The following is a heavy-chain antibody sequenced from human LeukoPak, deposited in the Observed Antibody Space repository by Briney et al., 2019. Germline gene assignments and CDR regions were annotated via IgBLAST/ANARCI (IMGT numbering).Heavy chain of an antibody. CDR1: GFTFSSYW. V-gene: IGHV3-7*01. CDR3: ARDGAYYYDSSGPTRGDY. J-gene: IGHJ4*02. CDR2: IKQDGSEK. D-gene: IGHD3-22*01. Sequence: GGSLRLSCAASGFTFSSYWMSWVRQAPGKGLEWVANIKQDGSEKYYVDSVKGRFTISRDNAKNSLYLQMNSLRAEDTAVYYCARDGAYYYDSSGPTRGDYWGQGTLVTVSS.